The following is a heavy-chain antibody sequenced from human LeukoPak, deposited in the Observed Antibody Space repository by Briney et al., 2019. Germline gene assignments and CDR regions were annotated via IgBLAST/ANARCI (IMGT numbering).Heavy chain of an antibody. D-gene: IGHD5-24*01. J-gene: IGHJ3*02. CDR2: IYYSGST. CDR1: GGSISSYY. CDR3: ATSPQDGYNLGAFDI. V-gene: IGHV4-59*01. Sequence: SETLSLTCTVSGGSISSYYWSWIRQPPGKGLEWIGYIYYSGSTNYNPSLKSRVTISVDTSKNQFSLKLSSVTAADTAVYYCATSPQDGYNLGAFDIWGQGTMVTVPS.